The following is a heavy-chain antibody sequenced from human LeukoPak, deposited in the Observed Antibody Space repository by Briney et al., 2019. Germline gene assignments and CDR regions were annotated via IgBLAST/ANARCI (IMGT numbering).Heavy chain of an antibody. CDR1: GFTFSNYA. D-gene: IGHD3-9*01. Sequence: GGSLRLSCAASGFTFSNYAMSWVRQAPGKGLEWVSTISGSGGSTYYADSVKGRFTISRDNSKNTLYLQMNSLRAEDTAVYYCAKGPIGYFDWLSYWGQGTLVTVSS. CDR3: AKGPIGYFDWLSY. J-gene: IGHJ4*02. V-gene: IGHV3-23*01. CDR2: ISGSGGST.